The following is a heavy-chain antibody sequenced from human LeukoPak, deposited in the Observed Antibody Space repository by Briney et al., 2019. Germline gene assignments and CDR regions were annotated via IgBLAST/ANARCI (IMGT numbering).Heavy chain of an antibody. D-gene: IGHD5-18*01. CDR2: IREERGQE. V-gene: IGHV3-7*03. Sequence: HPGGSLRLSCVASGLTVSNHWMSWVRQAPGKGLEWVANIREERGQEYYVDSVKGRFTISKNSAKNSLYLQMNTLRVEDTAMYYCASLDTAKQPLANHWGQGTLLTVSS. CDR3: ASLDTAKQPLANH. CDR1: GLTVSNHW. J-gene: IGHJ5*02.